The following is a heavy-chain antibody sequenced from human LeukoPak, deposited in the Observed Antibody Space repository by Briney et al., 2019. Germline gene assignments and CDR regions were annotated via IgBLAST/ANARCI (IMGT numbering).Heavy chain of an antibody. CDR3: ATTCGGGIVQY. V-gene: IGHV3-7*01. D-gene: IGHD3-16*02. CDR2: IKPDGSDK. CDR1: GVTLGSYW. Sequence: PGGSLRLSCVVSGVTLGSYWMSWVRQAPGKGLGWVATIKPDGSDKNYVDSVTGRFTVSRDNPKTSLYLQMNSLRAEDTAVYYCATTCGGGIVQYWGQGILVTVSS. J-gene: IGHJ4*02.